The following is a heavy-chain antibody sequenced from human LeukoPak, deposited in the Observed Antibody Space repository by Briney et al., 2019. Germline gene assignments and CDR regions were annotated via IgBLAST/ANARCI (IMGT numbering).Heavy chain of an antibody. V-gene: IGHV3-30*03. CDR2: ISYDGSNK. J-gene: IGHJ4*02. CDR1: GFTISSYG. CDR3: ATSGYSYRGFGY. D-gene: IGHD5-18*01. Sequence: GVSLRLSCAASGFTISSYGMHWVRQAPGKGLEWVAVISYDGSNKYYGDSVKGRFTISRDNSKNTLYLQMNSLRAEDTAVYYCATSGYSYRGFGYWGQGTLVTVSS.